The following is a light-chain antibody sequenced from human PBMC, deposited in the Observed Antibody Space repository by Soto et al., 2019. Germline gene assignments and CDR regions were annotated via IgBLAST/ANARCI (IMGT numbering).Light chain of an antibody. Sequence: EIVLTQSPGTLSLSPGERATLSCRASQSLNSSYLAWYQQKPGQAPRLLIYDASRRATGIPDRFSGSGSGTDFTLTNSRLEPEDSAVYYCQQYGSSPPITFGQGTRLEIK. CDR3: QQYGSSPPIT. V-gene: IGKV3-20*01. CDR2: DAS. CDR1: QSLNSSY. J-gene: IGKJ5*01.